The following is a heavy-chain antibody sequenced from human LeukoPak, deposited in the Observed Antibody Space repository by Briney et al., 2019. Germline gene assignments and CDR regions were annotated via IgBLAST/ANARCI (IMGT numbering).Heavy chain of an antibody. D-gene: IGHD3-10*01. Sequence: SETLSLTCAVYGVSFSGYYWSWLRQPPGKGLEWIGEINHSGSTNYNASLKSRVTIAADTSKNQFPLKLSSVTAADTAVYYCARLYYGSGSYSGPVWGQGTMVTVSS. J-gene: IGHJ3*01. CDR1: GVSFSGYY. CDR2: INHSGST. CDR3: ARLYYGSGSYSGPV. V-gene: IGHV4-34*01.